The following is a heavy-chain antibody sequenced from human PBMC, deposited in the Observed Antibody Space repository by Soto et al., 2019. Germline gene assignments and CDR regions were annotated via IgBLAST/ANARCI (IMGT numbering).Heavy chain of an antibody. CDR1: GFTFSSYE. CDR3: ARDADYYGSGSPLDY. D-gene: IGHD3-10*01. Sequence: QPGGSLRLSCAASGFTFSSYEMNWVRQAPGKGLEWVSYISSSGSTIYYADPVKGRFTISRDNAKNSLYLQMNSLRAEDTAVYYCARDADYYGSGSPLDYWGQGTLVTVSS. CDR2: ISSSGSTI. J-gene: IGHJ4*02. V-gene: IGHV3-48*03.